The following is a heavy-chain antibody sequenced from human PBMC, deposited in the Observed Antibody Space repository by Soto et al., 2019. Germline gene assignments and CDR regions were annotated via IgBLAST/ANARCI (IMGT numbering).Heavy chain of an antibody. Sequence: QLSESGGGLLQPGGSLTLSCTASGFTLTTYAMTWVRQPPGKGLEWVSSMNRAATSTSYADSVKGRFTTFRDNAKNTLYLEINALRPEDTAVYYCARGGADHYNYGMDVWGQGTKVIVSS. CDR1: GFTLTTYA. CDR2: MNRAATST. D-gene: IGHD3-10*01. J-gene: IGHJ6*02. CDR3: ARGGADHYNYGMDV. V-gene: IGHV3-23*05.